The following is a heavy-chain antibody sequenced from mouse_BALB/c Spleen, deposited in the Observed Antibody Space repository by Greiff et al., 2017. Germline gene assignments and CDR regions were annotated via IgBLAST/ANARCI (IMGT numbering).Heavy chain of an antibody. Sequence: VQLQQPGAELVRPGASVKLSCKASGYTFTSYWINWVKRRPGQGLEWIGNIYPSDSYTNYNQKFKDKATLTVDKSSSTAYMQLSSPTSEDSAVYYCTYGNYWFAYWGQGTLVTVSA. J-gene: IGHJ3*01. CDR2: IYPSDSYT. V-gene: IGHV1-69*02. CDR3: TYGNYWFAY. CDR1: GYTFTSYW. D-gene: IGHD2-1*01.